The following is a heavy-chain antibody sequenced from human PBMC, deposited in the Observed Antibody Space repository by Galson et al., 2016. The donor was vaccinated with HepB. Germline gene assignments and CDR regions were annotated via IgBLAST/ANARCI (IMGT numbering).Heavy chain of an antibody. CDR1: GYTFRRYG. V-gene: IGHV1-18*01. Sequence: SVKVSCKASGYTFRRYGITWVRQAPGQGLEWMGWISAYNGNTNYAQKVQGRVTMTTDTSTSTAYMELRSPRSDDTTVYYCARDAYDYVWGTYRAQAEIDYWGQGTLVTVSS. CDR3: ARDAYDYVWGTYRAQAEIDY. J-gene: IGHJ4*02. CDR2: ISAYNGNT. D-gene: IGHD3-16*02.